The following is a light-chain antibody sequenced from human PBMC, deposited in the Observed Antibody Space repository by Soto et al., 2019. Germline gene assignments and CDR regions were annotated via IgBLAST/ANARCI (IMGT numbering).Light chain of an antibody. CDR1: QNISIY. V-gene: IGKV1-39*01. Sequence: RMAQSPSSLSASIGDRVTITCRASQNISIYLNWYQQIPGKAPKLLIYSASSLQSGVAPRFSGSGSGTEFTLSISSLQPEDIANYYCQQRNTSPITFGQGTRLE. J-gene: IGKJ5*01. CDR2: SAS. CDR3: QQRNTSPIT.